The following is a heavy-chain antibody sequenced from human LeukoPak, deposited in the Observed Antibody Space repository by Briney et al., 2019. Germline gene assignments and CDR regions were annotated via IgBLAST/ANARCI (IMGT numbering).Heavy chain of an antibody. Sequence: TGGSLRLSCAASGFTFNDYAMHWVRQAPGKGLEWVSGINWNIDTIGYADSVKGRFTISRDNAKNSLYLQLNSLRAEDTAVYYCASIGSWYAYWGQGTLVTVSS. D-gene: IGHD6-13*01. J-gene: IGHJ4*02. V-gene: IGHV3-9*01. CDR2: INWNIDTI. CDR3: ASIGSWYAY. CDR1: GFTFNDYA.